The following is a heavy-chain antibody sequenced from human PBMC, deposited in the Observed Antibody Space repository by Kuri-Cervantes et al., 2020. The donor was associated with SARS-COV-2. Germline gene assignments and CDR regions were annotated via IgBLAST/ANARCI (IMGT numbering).Heavy chain of an antibody. J-gene: IGHJ2*01. CDR3: ARGLTGTSYWYFDL. Sequence: GESLKISCAASEFTFRSYAMSWVRQAPGKGLEWVSSFCGSGGSTYYADSVKGRFTISRDNSKNTLYLQMNSLRAEDTAVYYCARGLTGTSYWYFDLWGRGTLVTVSS. CDR1: EFTFRSYA. D-gene: IGHD1-20*01. CDR2: FCGSGGST. V-gene: IGHV3-23*01.